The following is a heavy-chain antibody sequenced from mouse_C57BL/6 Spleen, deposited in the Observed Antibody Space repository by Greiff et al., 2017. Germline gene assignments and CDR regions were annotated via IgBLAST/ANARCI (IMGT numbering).Heavy chain of an antibody. CDR3: AAGYGNYLAY. Sequence: VQLQQPGAELVRPGTSVKLSCKASGYTFTSYWMHWVKQRPGQGLEWIGVIDPSDSYTNYNQKFKGKTTLTVDTSSSTAYMQLSSLTSEDSAVYYCAAGYGNYLAYWGQGTLVTVSA. J-gene: IGHJ3*01. CDR1: GYTFTSYW. CDR2: IDPSDSYT. D-gene: IGHD2-1*01. V-gene: IGHV1-59*01.